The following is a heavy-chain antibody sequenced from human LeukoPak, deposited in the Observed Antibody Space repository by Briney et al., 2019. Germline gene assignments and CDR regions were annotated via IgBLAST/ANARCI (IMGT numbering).Heavy chain of an antibody. D-gene: IGHD4-17*01. CDR1: GGSINNYY. Sequence: SETLSLTCTVSGGSINNYYWTWIRQPPGKGLEWLGYISYSGSTSYIPSLKSRVTISVDTSKNQFSLKVSSVTAADTAVYYCARPPKTVKNYSYMDVWGKGTTVTISS. CDR3: ARPPKTVKNYSYMDV. J-gene: IGHJ6*03. V-gene: IGHV4-59*01. CDR2: ISYSGST.